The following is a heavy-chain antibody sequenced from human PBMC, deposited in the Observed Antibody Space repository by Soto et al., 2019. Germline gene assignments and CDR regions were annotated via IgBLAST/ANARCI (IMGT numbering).Heavy chain of an antibody. Sequence: LRLSCLASGFTFTDHYMDWVRQAPGTGLEWIARTKNKPNNYTTTYAASVKGRFTISRDDSESSLYLQMNNLKTEDTAVYYCAREIRRDYYYYYPLDVWGQGTTVTVSS. J-gene: IGHJ6*02. CDR3: AREIRRDYYYYYPLDV. CDR2: TKNKPNNYTT. CDR1: GFTFTDHY. V-gene: IGHV3-72*01.